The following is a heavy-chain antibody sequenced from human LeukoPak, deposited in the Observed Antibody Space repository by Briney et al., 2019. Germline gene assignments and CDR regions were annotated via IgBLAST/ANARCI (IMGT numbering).Heavy chain of an antibody. CDR2: INHSGST. CDR3: ARGYGIAARPVDH. Sequence: SETLSLTCAVYGGSFSGYYWSWIRQPPGKGLEWIGEINHSGSTNYNPSLKSRVTISVDTSKNQFSLKLSSVTAADTAVYYCARGYGIAARPVDHWGQGTLVTVSS. V-gene: IGHV4-34*01. D-gene: IGHD6-6*01. CDR1: GGSFSGYY. J-gene: IGHJ4*02.